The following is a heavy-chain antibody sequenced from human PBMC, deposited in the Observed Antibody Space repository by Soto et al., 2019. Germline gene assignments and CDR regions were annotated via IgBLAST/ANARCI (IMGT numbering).Heavy chain of an antibody. CDR2: TYYSGST. CDR3: ARASTNYYDSSGYYLDAFDI. V-gene: IGHV4-61*01. J-gene: IGHJ3*02. Sequence: SETLSLTCTVYGGSVSSGSYYWSWIRQPPGKGLEWIGYTYYSGSTNYNPSLKSRVTISVDTSKNQFSLKLSYVTAADTAVYYCARASTNYYDSSGYYLDAFDIWGEGTMVTVSS. CDR1: GGSVSSGSYY. D-gene: IGHD3-22*01.